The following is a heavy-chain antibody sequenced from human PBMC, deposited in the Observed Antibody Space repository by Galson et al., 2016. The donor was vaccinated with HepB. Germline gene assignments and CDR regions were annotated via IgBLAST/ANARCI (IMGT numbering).Heavy chain of an antibody. CDR1: GFTVNNNY. V-gene: IGHV3-53*01. D-gene: IGHD1-14*01. CDR2: IYSGGST. Sequence: SLRLSCAASGFTVNNNYMSWVRQAPGKGLEWVSLIYSGGSTKYVDSVRGRFTISRDNSKNTPYLQMNSLRADDTAVYYCATGGDRTIDHWGQGTLVTVSS. J-gene: IGHJ5*02. CDR3: ATGGDRTIDH.